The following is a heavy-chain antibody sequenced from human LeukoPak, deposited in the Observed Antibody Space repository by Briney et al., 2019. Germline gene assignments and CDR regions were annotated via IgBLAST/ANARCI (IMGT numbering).Heavy chain of an antibody. CDR3: ARALYDSSGYYYGYYFDY. V-gene: IGHV3-53*01. D-gene: IGHD3-22*01. CDR2: IYSGGST. CDR1: GFTVSSNY. Sequence: GGSLRLSCAASGFTVSSNYMSWVRQAPGKGLEWVSVIYSGGSTYYADSVKGRFTISRDNSKNTPYLQMNSLRAEDTAVYYCARALYDSSGYYYGYYFDYWGQGTLVTVSS. J-gene: IGHJ4*02.